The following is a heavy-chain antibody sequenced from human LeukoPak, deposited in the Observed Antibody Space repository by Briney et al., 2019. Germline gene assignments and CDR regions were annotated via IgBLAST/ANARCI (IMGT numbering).Heavy chain of an antibody. V-gene: IGHV3-7*04. J-gene: IGHJ4*02. D-gene: IGHD1-1*01. CDR2: IKEDGSAT. CDR3: ARDSPGYLAYDS. CDR1: GFTFSTYW. Sequence: GGSLRLSCAASGFTFSTYWMTWVRQAPGKGPEWVANIKEDGSATYYVDSVKGRFTISRDNAKKSLYLQMNRLRAEDTAVYYCARDSPGYLAYDSWGQGTLVTVSP.